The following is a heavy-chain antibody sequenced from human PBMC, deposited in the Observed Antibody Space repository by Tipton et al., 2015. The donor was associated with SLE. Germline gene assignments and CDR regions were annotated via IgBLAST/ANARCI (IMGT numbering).Heavy chain of an antibody. Sequence: TLSLTCTVSGGSISSYYWSWIRQPTGKGLEWIGRIYTSGSTYYNPSLKSRVTISVDTSKNQFSLKLSSVTAADTAVYYCARHSPSSGWFDPWGQGTLVTVSS. CDR3: ARHSPSSGWFDP. CDR1: GGSISSYY. J-gene: IGHJ5*02. V-gene: IGHV4-4*07. CDR2: IYTSGST.